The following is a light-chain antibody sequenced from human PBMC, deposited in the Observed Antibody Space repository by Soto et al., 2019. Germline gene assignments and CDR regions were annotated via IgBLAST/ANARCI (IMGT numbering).Light chain of an antibody. V-gene: IGKV1-27*01. CDR2: STS. J-gene: IGKJ1*01. CDR3: QRYNSALGT. CDR1: QGISNY. Sequence: DIQMTQSPSSLSASVGDRVTITCRASQGISNYLAWYQQKPGKVPKLLIYSTSTLQSGVPSRFSGSGSGTDFTLTISSLQPEDVATYYCQRYNSALGTFGQGTKVEIK.